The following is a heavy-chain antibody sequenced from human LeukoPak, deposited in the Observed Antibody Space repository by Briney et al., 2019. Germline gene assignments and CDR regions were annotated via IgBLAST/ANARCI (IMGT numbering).Heavy chain of an antibody. CDR2: INPNSGGT. D-gene: IGHD2-2*01. CDR1: GYTFTGYY. CDR3: ARDLIVVVPAANYYYYYGMDV. J-gene: IGHJ6*02. V-gene: IGHV1-2*02. Sequence: GASVKVSCKASGYTFTGYYMHWVRQAPGQGLEWMGWINPNSGGTNYAQKFQGRVTMTRDTSISTAYMELSRLRSGDTAVYYCARDLIVVVPAANYYYYYGMDVWGQGTTVTVSS.